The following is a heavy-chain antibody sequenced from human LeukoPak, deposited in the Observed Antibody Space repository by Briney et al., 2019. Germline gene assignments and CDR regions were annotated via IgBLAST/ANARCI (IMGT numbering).Heavy chain of an antibody. J-gene: IGHJ5*02. Sequence: GGSLRLSCTVSGFTVSSNSMSWVRQAPGKGLEWVSFIYSDNTHYSDSVKGRFTISRDNSKSTLYLQMNSLRAEDTAVYYCASRGNWFDPWGQGTLVTVSS. CDR3: ASRGNWFDP. CDR2: IYSDNT. CDR1: GFTVSSNS. V-gene: IGHV3-53*01.